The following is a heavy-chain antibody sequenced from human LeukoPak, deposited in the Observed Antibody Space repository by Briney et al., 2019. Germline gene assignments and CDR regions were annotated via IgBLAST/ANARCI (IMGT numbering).Heavy chain of an antibody. CDR2: INPHSGDT. CDR1: GYTFTVYY. V-gene: IGHV1-2*02. CDR3: STEDKYCSSPSCNDY. Sequence: ASVKVSCKASGYTFTVYYMHWVRQAPGQGLEWMGYINPHSGDTIYAPNFQGRVTMTRDTSISTVYMELSNLRSDDTAVYYCSTEDKYCSSPSCNDYWGRGTLVTVSS. J-gene: IGHJ4*02. D-gene: IGHD2-2*01.